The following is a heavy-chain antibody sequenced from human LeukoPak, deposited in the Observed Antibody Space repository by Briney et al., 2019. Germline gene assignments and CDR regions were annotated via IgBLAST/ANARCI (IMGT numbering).Heavy chain of an antibody. CDR3: ARDRVPAAAPDAFDI. CDR1: GGSISSGGYY. V-gene: IGHV4-30-2*01. J-gene: IGHJ3*02. CDR2: IYHSGST. D-gene: IGHD2-2*01. Sequence: PSETLSLTCTVSGGSISSGGYYWSWIRQPPGKGLEWIGYIYHSGSTYYNPSLKSRVTISVDRSKNQFSLKLSSVTAADTAVYYCARDRVPAAAPDAFDIWGQGTMVTVSS.